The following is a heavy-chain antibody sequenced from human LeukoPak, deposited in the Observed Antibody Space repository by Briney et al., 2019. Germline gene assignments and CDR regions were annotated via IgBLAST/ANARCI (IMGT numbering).Heavy chain of an antibody. CDR3: ARDLRIEFGDLYDYYMDV. CDR1: GYTFTNSG. CDR2: ISAYNDNR. J-gene: IGHJ6*03. Sequence: ASVKVSCKASGYTFTNSGITWVRQAPGQGLEWMGWISAYNDNRNYAQKLQGRVTMTTDTATSTAYMELRNLRSDDTAVYYCARDLRIEFGDLYDYYMDVWGKGTTVTISS. V-gene: IGHV1-18*01. D-gene: IGHD3-10*01.